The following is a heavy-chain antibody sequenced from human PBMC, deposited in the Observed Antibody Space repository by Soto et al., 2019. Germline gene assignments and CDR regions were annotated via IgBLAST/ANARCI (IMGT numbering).Heavy chain of an antibody. Sequence: QVQLVESGGGVVQPGRSLRLSCAASGFTFSSYAMHWVRQAPGKGLEWVAVISYDGSNKYYADSVKGRFTISRDNSKNPLDLQMNSLGAEDTAVYYCAREDIAVAPTNYYYYYGMAVWGQGTTVTVSS. CDR3: AREDIAVAPTNYYYYYGMAV. CDR1: GFTFSSYA. V-gene: IGHV3-30-3*01. D-gene: IGHD2-21*01. J-gene: IGHJ6*02. CDR2: ISYDGSNK.